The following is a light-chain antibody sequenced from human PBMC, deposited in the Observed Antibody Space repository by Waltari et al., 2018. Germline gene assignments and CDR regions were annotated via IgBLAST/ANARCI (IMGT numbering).Light chain of an antibody. V-gene: IGLV1-44*01. J-gene: IGLJ3*02. CDR3: ATWDDSLNVWV. Sequence: QSVLTQPPSASGTPGQRVTISCSGSSSNIGSNTVNWYLQLPGTAPKLLIYSNKQRPSGVPDRCSGSKSGTSASLAISGLQSEDEADYYCATWDDSLNVWVFGGGTKLTVL. CDR1: SSNIGSNT. CDR2: SNK.